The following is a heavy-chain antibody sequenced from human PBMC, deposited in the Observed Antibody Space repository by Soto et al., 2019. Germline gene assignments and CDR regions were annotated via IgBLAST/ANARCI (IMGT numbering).Heavy chain of an antibody. D-gene: IGHD5-18*01. V-gene: IGHV3-23*01. CDR1: GFTFSSYG. J-gene: IGHJ6*02. CDR2: ISGISGRT. CDR3: AKQRKYRAYYYPMDV. Sequence: EMQLLESGGGLVQPGGSLRLSCVASGFTFSSYGMSWVRQAPGKGLEWVAGISGISGRTDYADSVKGRFTISRDNSNNILYLQLNSLRAEDTAIYYCAKQRKYRAYYYPMDVWGQGVTVTVSS.